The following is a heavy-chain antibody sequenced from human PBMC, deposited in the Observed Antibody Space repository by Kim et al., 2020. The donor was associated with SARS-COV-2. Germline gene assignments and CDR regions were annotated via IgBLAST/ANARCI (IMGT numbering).Heavy chain of an antibody. CDR2: IYYSGST. Sequence: TLSLTCTVSGGSISSGGYYWSWIRQHPGKGLEWIGYIYYSGSTYYNPSLKSRVTISVDTSKNQFSLKLSSVTAADTAVYYCAGDSASSGPGHFDYWGQGTLVTVSS. V-gene: IGHV4-31*03. CDR1: GGSISSGGYY. J-gene: IGHJ4*02. CDR3: AGDSASSGPGHFDY. D-gene: IGHD3-22*01.